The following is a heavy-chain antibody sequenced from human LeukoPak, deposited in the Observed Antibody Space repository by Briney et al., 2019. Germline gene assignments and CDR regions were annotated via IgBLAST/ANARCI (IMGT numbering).Heavy chain of an antibody. Sequence: VKVSCKASGGTFSSYAISWVRQAPGQGLEWMGRIIPILGIANYAQKFQGRVTITADKSTSTAYMELSSLRSEDTAVYYCARDQALEVADSSLNWFDPWGQGTLVTVSS. J-gene: IGHJ5*02. D-gene: IGHD6-13*01. V-gene: IGHV1-69*10. CDR1: GGTFSSYA. CDR3: ARDQALEVADSSLNWFDP. CDR2: IIPILGIA.